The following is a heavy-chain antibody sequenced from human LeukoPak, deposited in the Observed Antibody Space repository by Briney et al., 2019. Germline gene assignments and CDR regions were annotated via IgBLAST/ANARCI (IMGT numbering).Heavy chain of an antibody. CDR2: INHSGST. D-gene: IGHD1-14*01. J-gene: IGHJ4*02. CDR3: ARHTVTGIGYFDY. V-gene: IGHV4-34*01. CDR1: GGSFSGYY. Sequence: SSETLSLTCAVYGGSFSGYYWSWIRQPPGKGLEWIGEINHSGSTNYNPSPKSRVTISVDTFKNQFSLKLSSVTAADTAVYYCARHTVTGIGYFDYWGQGTLVTVSS.